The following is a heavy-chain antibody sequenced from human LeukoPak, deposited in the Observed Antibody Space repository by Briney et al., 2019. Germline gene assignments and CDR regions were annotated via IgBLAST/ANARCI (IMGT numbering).Heavy chain of an antibody. D-gene: IGHD6-19*01. CDR1: GFTFSSYS. CDR2: ISSSSSYM. J-gene: IGHJ4*02. Sequence: PGGSLRLSCAASGFTFSSYSMNWVRQAPGKGLEWVSSISSSSSYMYYADSVKGRFTISRDNAKNSLYLQMNSLRAEDTAVYYCARLTVAGLDYWGQGTLVTVSS. CDR3: ARLTVAGLDY. V-gene: IGHV3-21*01.